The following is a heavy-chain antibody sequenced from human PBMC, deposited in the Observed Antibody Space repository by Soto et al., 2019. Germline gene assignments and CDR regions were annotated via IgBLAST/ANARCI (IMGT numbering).Heavy chain of an antibody. CDR3: ARGGVSSIDS. V-gene: IGHV3-21*01. Sequence: VQLVESGGGLVKPGGSLRLSCAASGFTFSSFSMNWVRQAPGKGLEWVSSISSSSSFIYYADSVKGRFTISRDNAKNSLSLQMNSLRAEDTAVYYCARGGVSSIDSWGQGTLVTVSS. CDR2: ISSSSSFI. CDR1: GFTFSSFS. J-gene: IGHJ4*02.